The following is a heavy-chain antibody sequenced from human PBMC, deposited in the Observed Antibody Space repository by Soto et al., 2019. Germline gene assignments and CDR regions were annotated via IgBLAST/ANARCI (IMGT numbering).Heavy chain of an antibody. CDR1: GGSISSYF. CDR3: ARDKAGTTLNYYFGMDV. D-gene: IGHD1-7*01. V-gene: IGHV4-59*01. Sequence: SETLSLTCTVSGGSISSYFWSWIRQPPGKGLEWIGYIYYSGSTNYNPSPKSRVTMSVDTSKNQFSLKLSSVTSADTAVYFCARDKAGTTLNYYFGMDVWGQGTTVTV. CDR2: IYYSGST. J-gene: IGHJ6*02.